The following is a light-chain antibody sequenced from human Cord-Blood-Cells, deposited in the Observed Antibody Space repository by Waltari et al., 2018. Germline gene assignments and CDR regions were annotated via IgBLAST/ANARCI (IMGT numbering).Light chain of an antibody. CDR3: SSYTSSSTVV. V-gene: IGLV2-14*01. Sequence: QSALTQPASVSGSPGQSITISCTGTRSVVGGYNYVSWYQQYPGKAPKLMIYDVSNRPSGVSNRFSGSKSGNTASLTISGLQAEDEADYYCSSYTSSSTVVFGGGTKLTVL. CDR1: RSVVGGYNY. CDR2: DVS. J-gene: IGLJ2*01.